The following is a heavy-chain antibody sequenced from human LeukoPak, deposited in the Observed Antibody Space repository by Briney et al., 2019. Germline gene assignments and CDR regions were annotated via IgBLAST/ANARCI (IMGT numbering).Heavy chain of an antibody. CDR3: AKVCSGSYYFDH. J-gene: IGHJ4*02. D-gene: IGHD1-26*01. V-gene: IGHV3-23*01. CDR1: GFTFSSCD. Sequence: PGGSLRLSCAASGFTFSSCDMRCVRQAPGKGLEWVSAISASGGSTYYADSVQGRFTISRDNSNNTVYLQMNNLRAEDTAVYYCAKVCSGSYYFDHWGQGNLVTVSS. CDR2: ISASGGST.